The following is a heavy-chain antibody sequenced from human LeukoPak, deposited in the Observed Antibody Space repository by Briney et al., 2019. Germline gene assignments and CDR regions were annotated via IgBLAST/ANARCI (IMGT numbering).Heavy chain of an antibody. CDR3: ARNLGAARGAFDY. D-gene: IGHD6-6*01. Sequence: SETLSLTCTVSGGSISSSSNYWGWIRQPPGKGLEWIGSIYYSGSTYYNLSLKSRVTISVDTSKSQFSLRLSSVTALDTAVYYCARNLGAARGAFDYWGQGTLVTVSS. CDR1: GGSISSSSNY. CDR2: IYYSGST. V-gene: IGHV4-39*07. J-gene: IGHJ4*02.